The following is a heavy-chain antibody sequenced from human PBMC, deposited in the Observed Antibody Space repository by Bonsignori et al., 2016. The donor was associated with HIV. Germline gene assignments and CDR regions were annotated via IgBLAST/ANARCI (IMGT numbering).Heavy chain of an antibody. CDR3: ARDQEYGSSWYADY. Sequence: SVKVSCKASGGTFSSYAISWVRQAPGQGLKWMGGIIPILGIANYAQKFQGRVTITADKSTSTAYMELSSLRSEDTAVYYCARDQEYGSSWYADYWGQGTLVTVSS. CDR2: IIPILGIA. D-gene: IGHD6-13*01. V-gene: IGHV1-69*10. J-gene: IGHJ4*02. CDR1: GGTFSSYA.